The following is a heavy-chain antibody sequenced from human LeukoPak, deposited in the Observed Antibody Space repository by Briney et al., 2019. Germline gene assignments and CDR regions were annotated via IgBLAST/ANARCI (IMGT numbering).Heavy chain of an antibody. D-gene: IGHD5-18*01. CDR1: GGSFSGYY. CDR3: ARSGYSYGYRTYYYYMDV. Sequence: SETLSLTCAVYGGSFSGYYWSWIRQPPGRGLEWIGEINHSGSTNYNPSLKSRVTISVDTSKNQFSLKLSSVTAADTAVYYCARSGYSYGYRTYYYYMDVWGKGTTVTISS. V-gene: IGHV4-34*01. J-gene: IGHJ6*03. CDR2: INHSGST.